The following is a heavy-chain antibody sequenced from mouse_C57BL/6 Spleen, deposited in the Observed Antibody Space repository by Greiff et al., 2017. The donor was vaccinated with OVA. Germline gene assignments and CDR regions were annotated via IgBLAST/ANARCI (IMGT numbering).Heavy chain of an antibody. J-gene: IGHJ2*01. CDR3: AIVIYYEDY. D-gene: IGHD2-4*01. V-gene: IGHV1-81*01. CDR2: IYPRSGNT. Sequence: QVQLKESGAELARPGASVKLSCKASGYTFTSYGISWVKQRTGQGLEWIGEIYPRSGNTYYNEKFKGKATLTADKSSSTAYMELRSLTSEDSAVYFCAIVIYYEDYWGQGTTLTVSS. CDR1: GYTFTSYG.